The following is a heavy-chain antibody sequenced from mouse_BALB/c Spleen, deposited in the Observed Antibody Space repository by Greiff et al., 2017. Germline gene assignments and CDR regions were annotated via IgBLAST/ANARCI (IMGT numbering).Heavy chain of an antibody. D-gene: IGHD2-2*01. J-gene: IGHJ2*01. Sequence: VQLQQSGAELMKPGASVKISCKATGYTFSSYWIEWVKQRPGHGLEWIGEILPGSGSTNYNEKFKGKATFTADTSSNTAYMQLSSLTSEDSAVYYCARGGKNYVYDVGFDYWGQGTTLTVSS. CDR1: GYTFSSYW. V-gene: IGHV1-9*01. CDR2: ILPGSGST. CDR3: ARGGKNYVYDVGFDY.